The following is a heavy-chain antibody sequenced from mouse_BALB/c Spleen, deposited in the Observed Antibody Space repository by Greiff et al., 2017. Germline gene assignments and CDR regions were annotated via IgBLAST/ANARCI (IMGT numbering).Heavy chain of an antibody. D-gene: IGHD2-1*01. Sequence: VQLQESGAELASPGASVKLSCKASGYTFTSYWMQWVKQRPGQGLEWIGAIYPGDGDTRYTQKFKGKATLTADKSSSTAYMQLSSLASEDSAVYYCARDGNYYAMDYWGQGTSVTVSS. CDR1: GYTFTSYW. V-gene: IGHV1-87*01. J-gene: IGHJ4*01. CDR3: ARDGNYYAMDY. CDR2: IYPGDGDT.